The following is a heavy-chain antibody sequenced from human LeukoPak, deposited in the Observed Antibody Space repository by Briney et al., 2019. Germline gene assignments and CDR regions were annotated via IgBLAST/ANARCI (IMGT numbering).Heavy chain of an antibody. V-gene: IGHV3-30*04. Sequence: GGSLRLSCAASGFTFSSYPMHWARQAPGKGPEWVAVISYDGSNKYYADSVKGRFTISRDSSKNTLSLQMNSLRGEDTAVYYCARDRRSCSSTSCLHNYYYYYGMDVWGQGTTVTVSS. CDR1: GFTFSSYP. CDR2: ISYDGSNK. CDR3: ARDRRSCSSTSCLHNYYYYYGMDV. D-gene: IGHD2-2*01. J-gene: IGHJ6*02.